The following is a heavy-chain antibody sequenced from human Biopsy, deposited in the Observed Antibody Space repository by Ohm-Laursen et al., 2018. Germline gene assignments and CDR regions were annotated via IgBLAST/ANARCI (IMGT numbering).Heavy chain of an antibody. CDR1: GGTFSKYG. CDR3: ATKLTGYFHH. Sequence: SSVKVSCKVPGGTFSKYGVNWVRQAPGQGLEWLGGNIPILGTGNYAQKFQDRVTVAADTSTSTATMELRSLRSDDTAVYYCATKLTGYFHHWGQGILVIVSS. V-gene: IGHV1-69*06. D-gene: IGHD3-9*01. J-gene: IGHJ1*01. CDR2: NIPILGTG.